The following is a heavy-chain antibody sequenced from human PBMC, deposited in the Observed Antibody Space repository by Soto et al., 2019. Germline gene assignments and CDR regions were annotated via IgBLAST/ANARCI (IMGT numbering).Heavy chain of an antibody. CDR3: ARVRDIVVVTPHYNYYGIDV. D-gene: IGHD2-2*01. J-gene: IGHJ6*02. CDR1: GGTFSSSA. Sequence: QVQLVQAGAEVKKPGSSVKVSCKASGGTFSSSAISWGRQAPGQGLEWLGGIIPTFGTANYAQKFQGRVTITADESTRTAYMELSSLRAEDTAVYYFARVRDIVVVTPHYNYYGIDVWGQGTTVNVSS. CDR2: IIPTFGTA. V-gene: IGHV1-69*01.